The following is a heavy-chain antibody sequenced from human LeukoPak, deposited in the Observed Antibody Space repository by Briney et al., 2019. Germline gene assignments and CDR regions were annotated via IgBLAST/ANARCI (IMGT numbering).Heavy chain of an antibody. D-gene: IGHD3-22*01. CDR3: AKEIYYDSSAFFDY. CDR2: IGYDGSNK. Sequence: PGRSLRLSCAASGFSFSSYGIHWVRQAPGKGLEWVAVIGYDGSNKYYADSVKGRFTISRDNSKNTLYLQMNSLRTEDTAVYSCAKEIYYDSSAFFDYWGQGTLVTVSS. CDR1: GFSFSSYG. J-gene: IGHJ4*02. V-gene: IGHV3-30*18.